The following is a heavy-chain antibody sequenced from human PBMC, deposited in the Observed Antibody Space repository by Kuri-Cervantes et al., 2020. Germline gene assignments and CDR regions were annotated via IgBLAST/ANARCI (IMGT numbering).Heavy chain of an antibody. Sequence: GESLKISCAASGFTFSSYSMSWVRQVPGKGLEWVSAISGSGGSTYYADSVKGRFTISRDNSKNTLYLQIDSLRAEDTAIYYCAKRMSYSSSWYYFDYWGQGTLVTDSS. CDR3: AKRMSYSSSWYYFDY. CDR2: ISGSGGST. J-gene: IGHJ4*02. CDR1: GFTFSSYS. V-gene: IGHV3-23*01. D-gene: IGHD6-13*01.